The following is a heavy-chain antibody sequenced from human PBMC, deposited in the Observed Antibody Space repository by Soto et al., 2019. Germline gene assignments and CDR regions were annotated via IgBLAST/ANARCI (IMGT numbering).Heavy chain of an antibody. Sequence: EVQLVESGGGLVKPGGSLRLSCAASGFTFSSYSMNWVRQAPGKGLEWVSSISSSSSYIYYADSVKGRFTISRDNAKNSLYLQMNSLRAEDTAVYYCARDKARQKSWFDPWGQGTLVTVSS. V-gene: IGHV3-21*01. CDR2: ISSSSSYI. CDR1: GFTFSSYS. CDR3: ARDKARQKSWFDP. J-gene: IGHJ5*02.